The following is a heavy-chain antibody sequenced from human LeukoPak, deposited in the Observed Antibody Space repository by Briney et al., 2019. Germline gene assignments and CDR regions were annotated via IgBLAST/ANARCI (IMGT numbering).Heavy chain of an antibody. CDR2: MNPNSGNT. J-gene: IGHJ4*02. CDR3: ARAAAADYYFDY. D-gene: IGHD6-13*01. Sequence: ASVKVSCKASGYTFTSYDINWVRQATGQGLEWMGWMNPNSGNTGYAQKFQGRVTMTRNTSISTAYMELSSLRSEDTAVHYCARAAAADYYFDYWGQGTLVTVSS. CDR1: GYTFTSYD. V-gene: IGHV1-8*01.